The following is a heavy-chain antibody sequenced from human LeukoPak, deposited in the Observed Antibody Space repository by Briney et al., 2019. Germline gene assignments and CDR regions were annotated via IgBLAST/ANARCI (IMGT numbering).Heavy chain of an antibody. J-gene: IGHJ4*02. Sequence: KSSETLSLTCTVSGASFSSSTYYWGWIRQPPGKGLEWIGSIYYSGSTYYNPSLKSRVTMSVDTSKNQFSLKLRSVTAADTAVYYCARHAGGISATGTRPFDYWGQGTLVTVSS. CDR2: IYYSGST. CDR1: GASFSSSTYY. CDR3: ARHAGGISATGTRPFDY. D-gene: IGHD6-13*01. V-gene: IGHV4-39*01.